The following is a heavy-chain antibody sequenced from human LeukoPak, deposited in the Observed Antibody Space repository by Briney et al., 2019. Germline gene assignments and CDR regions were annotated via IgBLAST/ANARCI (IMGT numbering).Heavy chain of an antibody. D-gene: IGHD3-22*01. Sequence: GGSLRLSCAASGFTFSSYGMHWVRQAPGKGLEWVALISFDGGKKYYADSVKGRFTISRDNSKNTLYLQMSSLRAEDTAVYYCARDHGYYPSSHLDYRGQGTLVTVSS. CDR1: GFTFSSYG. CDR2: ISFDGGKK. CDR3: ARDHGYYPSSHLDY. J-gene: IGHJ4*02. V-gene: IGHV3-30*03.